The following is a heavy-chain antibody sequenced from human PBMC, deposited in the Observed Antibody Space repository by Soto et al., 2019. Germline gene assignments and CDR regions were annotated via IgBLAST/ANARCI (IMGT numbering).Heavy chain of an antibody. CDR2: IYYSGST. D-gene: IGHD3-3*01. Sequence: QLQLQESGPGLVKPSETLSLTCTVSAGSISSSTYYWGWIRQPPGKGLEWIGSIYYSGSTYYKPSLKSRVTISLDTSKNQFSLKLSSVTAADTAVYYCARSDYDFWSGSYTQVRPNYYYGMDVWGQGTTVTVSS. J-gene: IGHJ6*02. CDR1: AGSISSSTYY. CDR3: ARSDYDFWSGSYTQVRPNYYYGMDV. V-gene: IGHV4-39*01.